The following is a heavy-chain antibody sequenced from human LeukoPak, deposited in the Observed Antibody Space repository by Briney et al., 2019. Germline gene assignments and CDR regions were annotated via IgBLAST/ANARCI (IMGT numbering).Heavy chain of an antibody. J-gene: IGHJ4*02. CDR1: AYTFTSYD. CDR3: ARRVTVAGPDDY. D-gene: IGHD6-19*01. Sequence: AAVTLSSPASAYTFTSYDISWVRQAPGQGIEWMGWISAYNGNTNYAQKLQGRVTMTTDTSTSTAYMELRSLRSDDTAVYYCARRVTVAGPDDYWGQGTLVTVSS. CDR2: ISAYNGNT. V-gene: IGHV1-18*01.